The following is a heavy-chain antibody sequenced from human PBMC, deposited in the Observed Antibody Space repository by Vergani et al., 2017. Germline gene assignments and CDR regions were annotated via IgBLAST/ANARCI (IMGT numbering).Heavy chain of an antibody. D-gene: IGHD6-19*01. CDR1: GFTFEDYG. J-gene: IGHJ4*02. CDR2: INWKSDMK. CDR3: ARGHRISSGWYY. V-gene: IGHV3-20*04. Sequence: EVQLVESGGGVVRPGGSLRLSCSVSGFTFEDYGMSWVRQVPGKGLEWVSGINWKSDMKDYADSAKGRFTLSRDNAKKSLYLQMNSLRGEDTAVYYCARGHRISSGWYYWGKGTLVTVSS.